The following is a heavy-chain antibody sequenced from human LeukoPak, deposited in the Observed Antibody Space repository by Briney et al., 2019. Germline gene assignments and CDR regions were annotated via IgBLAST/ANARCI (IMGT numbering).Heavy chain of an antibody. Sequence: PSETLSLTCTVSGGSITSYYWSCIRQSPGKGLEWIGYIYYSGSTNYNPSLKSRVTISVDTSKNQFSLKLSSVTAADTAVYYCAGRSYSSGFYYFDYWGQGTLVTVSS. J-gene: IGHJ4*02. V-gene: IGHV4-59*08. CDR1: GGSITSYY. CDR2: IYYSGST. D-gene: IGHD6-25*01. CDR3: AGRSYSSGFYYFDY.